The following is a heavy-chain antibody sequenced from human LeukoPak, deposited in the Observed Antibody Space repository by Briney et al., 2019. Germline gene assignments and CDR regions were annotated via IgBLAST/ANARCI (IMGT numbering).Heavy chain of an antibody. D-gene: IGHD3-22*01. CDR1: GGSISSSSYY. J-gene: IGHJ3*02. Sequence: SETLSLTCTVSGGSISSSSYYWGWIRQPPGKGLEWIGYIYYSGSTNYNPSLKSRVTISVDTSKNQFSLKLSSVTAADTAVYYCASSYDSSGPDAFDIWGQGTMVTVSS. CDR3: ASSYDSSGPDAFDI. V-gene: IGHV4-61*05. CDR2: IYYSGST.